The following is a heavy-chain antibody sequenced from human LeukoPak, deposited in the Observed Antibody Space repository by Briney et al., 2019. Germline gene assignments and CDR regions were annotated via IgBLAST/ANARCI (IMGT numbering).Heavy chain of an antibody. J-gene: IGHJ1*01. CDR3: AKDLRVTTYIEYFHH. V-gene: IGHV3-23*01. CDR2: ISGGST. D-gene: IGHD4-17*01. Sequence: GGSLRLSCAASGFTFSSYSMSWVRQAPGKGLEWVSGISGGSTYYADSVKGRFTISRDNSKNTLYLQMKSLRAEDTAVYYSAKDLRVTTYIEYFHHWGQGTLVTVSS. CDR1: GFTFSSYS.